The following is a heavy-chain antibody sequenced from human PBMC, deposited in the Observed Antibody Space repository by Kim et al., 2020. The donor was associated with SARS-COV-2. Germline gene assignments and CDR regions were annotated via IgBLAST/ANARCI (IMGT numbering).Heavy chain of an antibody. J-gene: IGHJ5*02. CDR2: INHSGST. V-gene: IGHV4-34*01. Sequence: SETLSLTCAVYGGSFSGYYWSWIRQPPGKGLEWIGEINHSGSTNYNPSLKSRVTISVDTSKNQFSLKLSSVTAADTAVYYCARPWQPLPRGSSWAENWFDPWGQGTLVTVSS. CDR3: ARPWQPLPRGSSWAENWFDP. D-gene: IGHD6-13*01. CDR1: GGSFSGYY.